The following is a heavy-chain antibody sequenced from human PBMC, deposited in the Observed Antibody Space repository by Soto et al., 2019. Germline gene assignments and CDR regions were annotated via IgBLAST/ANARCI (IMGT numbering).Heavy chain of an antibody. CDR2: MNPNSGNT. D-gene: IGHD6-25*01. CDR3: ARGRRANFAP. V-gene: IGHV1-8*01. J-gene: IGHJ5*02. CDR1: GYTFSSYG. Sequence: ASVKVSCKASGYTFSSYGIMWVRQAKGQGLEWMGWMNPNSGNTGFAERFQGRVTLTRDTYISTAYMELSNLRPEDTAVYYCARGRRANFAPWGQGTLVTVSS.